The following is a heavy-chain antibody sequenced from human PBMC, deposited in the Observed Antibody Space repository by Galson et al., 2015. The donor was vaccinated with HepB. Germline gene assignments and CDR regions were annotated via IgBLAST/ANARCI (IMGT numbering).Heavy chain of an antibody. V-gene: IGHV1-2*02. Sequence: QSGAEVKKPGASVKVSCKASGYTFTGYYMHWVRQAPGQGLEWMGWINPNSGGTNYAQKFQGRVTMTRDTSISTAYMELSRLRSDDTAVYYCARKFGSVQLERRGGGWFDPWGQGTLVTVSS. CDR3: ARKFGSVQLERRGGGWFDP. J-gene: IGHJ5*02. CDR1: GYTFTGYY. CDR2: INPNSGGT. D-gene: IGHD1-1*01.